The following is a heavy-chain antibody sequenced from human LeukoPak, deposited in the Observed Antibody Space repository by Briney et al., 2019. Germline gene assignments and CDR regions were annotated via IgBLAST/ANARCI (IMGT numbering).Heavy chain of an antibody. V-gene: IGHV5-51*01. J-gene: IGHJ4*02. D-gene: IGHD2-15*01. Sequence: GESLKISCKGSGYSFTNYWIGWVRQMPGKGLERMGIIYPGDSDTRYSPSFQGQVTISADKSINTAYLQWSSLKASDTAMYYCARRYCIGGNCRYYIDYWGQGTLVTVSS. CDR1: GYSFTNYW. CDR2: IYPGDSDT. CDR3: ARRYCIGGNCRYYIDY.